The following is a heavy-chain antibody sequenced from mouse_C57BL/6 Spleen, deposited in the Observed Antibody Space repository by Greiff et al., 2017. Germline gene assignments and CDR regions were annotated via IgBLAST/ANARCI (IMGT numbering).Heavy chain of an antibody. CDR3: ASGGGYDGFDY. J-gene: IGHJ2*01. D-gene: IGHD2-3*01. CDR2: IYPSDSET. V-gene: IGHV1-61*01. Sequence: QVQLQQPGAELVRPGSSVKLSCKASGYTFTSYWMDWVKQRPGQGLEWIGNIYPSDSETHYNQKFKDKATLTVDKSSSTAYMQLSSLTSEDYAVYYCASGGGYDGFDYWGQGTTLTVSS. CDR1: GYTFTSYW.